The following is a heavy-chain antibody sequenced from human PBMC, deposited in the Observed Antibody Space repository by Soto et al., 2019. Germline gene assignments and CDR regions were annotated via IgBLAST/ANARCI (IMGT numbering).Heavy chain of an antibody. J-gene: IGHJ3*02. V-gene: IGHV3-30*18. Sequence: GGSLRLSCAASGFTFSSYGMHWVRPAPGKGLEWVAVISYDGSNKYYADSVKGRFTISRDNSKNTLYLQMNSLRAEDTAVYYCAKDQLGYCSGGSCYQDAFDIWGQGTMVTVS. D-gene: IGHD2-15*01. CDR3: AKDQLGYCSGGSCYQDAFDI. CDR2: ISYDGSNK. CDR1: GFTFSSYG.